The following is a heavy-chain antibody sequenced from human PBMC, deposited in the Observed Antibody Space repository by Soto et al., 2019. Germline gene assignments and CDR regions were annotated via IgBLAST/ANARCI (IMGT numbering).Heavy chain of an antibody. Sequence: QITLKESGPTLVKPTQTLTLTCTFSGFSLSTSGVGVGWIRQPPGKALEWLAPIYWDDDKRYSPSLKSRLTITKDPSKNQVVLTMTNMDPVDTATYYCAHIRIRYFDWAYFDYWGQGTLVTVSS. J-gene: IGHJ4*02. CDR2: IYWDDDK. CDR3: AHIRIRYFDWAYFDY. V-gene: IGHV2-5*02. CDR1: GFSLSTSGVG. D-gene: IGHD3-9*01.